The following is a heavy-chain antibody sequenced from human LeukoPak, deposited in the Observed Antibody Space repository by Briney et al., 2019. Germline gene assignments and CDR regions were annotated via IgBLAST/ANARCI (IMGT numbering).Heavy chain of an antibody. V-gene: IGHV4-34*01. CDR3: ARAPNSGYSYRSGMYYYYGMDV. D-gene: IGHD5-18*01. CDR1: GGSCSGYY. J-gene: IGHJ6*04. Sequence: PSETLSLTCAVYGGSCSGYYWRWIRQPPGNGLEWIGEINHSESTNYNPSLKSRVTISVNTSKNQFSLKLSSVTAADTAVYYCARAPNSGYSYRSGMYYYYGMDVWGKGTTVTVSS. CDR2: INHSEST.